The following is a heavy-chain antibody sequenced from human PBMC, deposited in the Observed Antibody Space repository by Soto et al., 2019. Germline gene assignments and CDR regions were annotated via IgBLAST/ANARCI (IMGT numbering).Heavy chain of an antibody. D-gene: IGHD1-1*01. CDR1: GGSISSYY. V-gene: IGHV4-59*01. CDR2: IYHSGST. CDR3: AGGSNFGLPTFDY. J-gene: IGHJ4*02. Sequence: SETLPLTCTVSGGSISSYYWTWIRQPPGKGLEWIGYIYHSGSTDYNPSLKSRVTISLDTSRNQFSLKLSSVTAADTAVYYCAGGSNFGLPTFDYWGQGTLVTVSS.